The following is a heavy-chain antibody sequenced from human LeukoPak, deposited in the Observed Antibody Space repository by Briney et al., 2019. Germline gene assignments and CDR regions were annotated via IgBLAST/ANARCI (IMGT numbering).Heavy chain of an antibody. V-gene: IGHV1-69*04. Sequence: SVKVSCKASGGTFSSYAISWVRQAPGQGLEWMARIIPIFGIANYAQKFQGRVTITADKSTSTAYMELSSLRSGDTAVYYCARDTMVPAAINWFDPWGQGTLVTVSS. J-gene: IGHJ5*02. CDR2: IIPIFGIA. CDR3: ARDTMVPAAINWFDP. CDR1: GGTFSSYA. D-gene: IGHD2-2*01.